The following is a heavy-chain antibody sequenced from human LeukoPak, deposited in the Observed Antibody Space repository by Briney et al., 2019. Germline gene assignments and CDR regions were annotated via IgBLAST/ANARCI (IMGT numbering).Heavy chain of an antibody. Sequence: PSETLSLTCDVSGGSISSTNWWSWVRPPPGQGLEWIGEISLTGETNYNPSLNGRVTMSLDKSRNQLSLKLTSVTAADTAIHYCSRESGAFCPFGYWGQGTLVIVPP. CDR1: GGSISSTNW. CDR2: ISLTGET. D-gene: IGHD1-26*01. V-gene: IGHV4-4*02. J-gene: IGHJ4*02. CDR3: SRESGAFCPFGY.